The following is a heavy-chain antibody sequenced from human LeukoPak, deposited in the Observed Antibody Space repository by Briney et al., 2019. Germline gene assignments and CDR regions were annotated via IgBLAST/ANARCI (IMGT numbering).Heavy chain of an antibody. J-gene: IGHJ5*02. CDR1: GASNNSFY. CDR3: ARKVPKEGWFDP. Sequence: PSETLSLTCIVSGASNNSFYWSWLRQPPGKGLEWIGYTHPSGNSNYSPSLKSRVTISVDTSTNQFSLKLKSVTAADTAVYYCARKVPKEGWFDPWGQGTLVTVSS. V-gene: IGHV4-4*09. CDR2: THPSGNS.